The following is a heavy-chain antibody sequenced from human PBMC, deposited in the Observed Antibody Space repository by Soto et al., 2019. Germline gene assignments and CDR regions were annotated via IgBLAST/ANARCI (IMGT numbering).Heavy chain of an antibody. CDR1: GFTFSSYS. Sequence: EVQLVESGGGLVKPGGSLRLSCAASGFTFSSYSMNWVRQAAGKGLEWVSSISSSSSYIYYADSVKGRFTISRDNAKNSLYLQMNSLRAEDTAVYYCARRTEWELLPDWFDPWGQGTLVTVSS. V-gene: IGHV3-21*01. D-gene: IGHD1-26*01. J-gene: IGHJ5*02. CDR3: ARRTEWELLPDWFDP. CDR2: ISSSSSYI.